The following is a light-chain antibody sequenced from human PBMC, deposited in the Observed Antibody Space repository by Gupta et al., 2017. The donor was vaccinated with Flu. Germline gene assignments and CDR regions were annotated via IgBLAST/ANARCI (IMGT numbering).Light chain of an antibody. CDR3: SSYAGSNNPA. J-gene: IGLJ3*02. CDR2: EVS. CDR1: IIDVGGYNY. V-gene: IGLV2-8*01. Sequence: QSPLTQPHSASGPPGQPLNISCPGTIIDVGGYNYVSWYQQHPGKAPKLMIYEVSKRPSGVPDRFSGSKSGNTASLTVSGLHTEDEADYYCSSYAGSNNPAFGGWTKLTVL.